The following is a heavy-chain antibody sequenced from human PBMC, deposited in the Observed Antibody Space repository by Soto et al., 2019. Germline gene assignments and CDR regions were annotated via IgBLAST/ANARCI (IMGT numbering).Heavy chain of an antibody. CDR3: ALQEFWALNGLVDV. J-gene: IGHJ6*02. CDR1: GGSISNYY. V-gene: IGHV4-59*08. Sequence: QVPLQESGPGLVKPSETLSLSCTVSGGSISNYYWSWFRQTPGKGLEWIWYVHDSWRTNYNPPLTCRVALTRDASSSQFSLKLTSVAAPTTDLYYCALQEFWALNGLVDVCGQGTTVTVSS. CDR2: VHDSWRT. D-gene: IGHD3-10*01.